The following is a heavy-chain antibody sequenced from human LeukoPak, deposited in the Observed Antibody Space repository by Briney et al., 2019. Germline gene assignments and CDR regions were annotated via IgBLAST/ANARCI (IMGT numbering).Heavy chain of an antibody. D-gene: IGHD2-2*01. J-gene: IGHJ3*01. Sequence: GGSLRLSCAASGFTVSSDYMRWVRQAPGKGLEWVSVIYTGGSTYYADSVKGRFTISRDNSKNTLCLQMNSLRAEDTAVYYCARYCSDISCYSFDVWGQGTMVTVSS. CDR3: ARYCSDISCYSFDV. CDR2: IYTGGST. V-gene: IGHV3-53*01. CDR1: GFTVSSDY.